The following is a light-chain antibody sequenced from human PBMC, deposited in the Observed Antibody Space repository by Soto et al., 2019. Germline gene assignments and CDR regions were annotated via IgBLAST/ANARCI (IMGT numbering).Light chain of an antibody. V-gene: IGLV2-14*01. Sequence: QLVLTQPASVSGSPGQSITISCAGTSSDVGGYNYVSWYQHHPGIAPKLMIYAVSSRPSGVSYRFSGSKSGNTASLTISGLQPEDEADYYCCSYTGNSSLVFGEGTKLTVL. CDR3: CSYTGNSSLV. J-gene: IGLJ2*01. CDR1: SSDVGGYNY. CDR2: AVS.